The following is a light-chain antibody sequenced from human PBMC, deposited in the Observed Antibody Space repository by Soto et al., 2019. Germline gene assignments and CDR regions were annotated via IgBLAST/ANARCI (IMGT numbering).Light chain of an antibody. V-gene: IGLV3-21*02. Sequence: YELTQPPSVSVAPGQTATISCGENNIDSRTVHWYQQKPGQAPLLVVYDNSFRPSGIPNRFSGSNSGNTATLTISRVEAGDEADYYCQVWDNVDDHIYVFGTGTKV. CDR3: QVWDNVDDHIYV. J-gene: IGLJ1*01. CDR1: NIDSRT. CDR2: DNS.